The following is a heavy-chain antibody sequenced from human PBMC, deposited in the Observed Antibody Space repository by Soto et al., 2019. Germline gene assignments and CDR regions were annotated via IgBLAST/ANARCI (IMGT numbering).Heavy chain of an antibody. CDR3: ARDIGFDYVN. CDR2: VKEDGSEL. J-gene: IGHJ4*02. V-gene: IGHV3-7*01. Sequence: PEGSLRLSCAVSGFNVMSYWMSWVRQAPGKGLEWVASVKEDGSELYYLHSVRGRFSISRDSAGNALHLTMNYLSAEDAGVYFCARDIGFDYVNWGQGIQVTVSS. D-gene: IGHD3-16*01. CDR1: GFNVMSYW.